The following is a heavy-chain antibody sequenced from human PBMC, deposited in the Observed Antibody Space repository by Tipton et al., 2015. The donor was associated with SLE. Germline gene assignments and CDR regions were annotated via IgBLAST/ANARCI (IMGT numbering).Heavy chain of an antibody. CDR1: GYIFTTYW. CDR2: IYPGDSDT. D-gene: IGHD6-13*01. CDR3: ARLSSSWFY. V-gene: IGHV5-51*03. Sequence: VQLVQSGAEVKKPGESLKISCKASGYIFTTYWIGWVRQVPGKGLEYMGIIYPGDSDTTYSPSFQGQVTISADQSINTAYLQWDSLKASDTAIYYCARLSSSWFYWGQGTLVTVSS. J-gene: IGHJ4*02.